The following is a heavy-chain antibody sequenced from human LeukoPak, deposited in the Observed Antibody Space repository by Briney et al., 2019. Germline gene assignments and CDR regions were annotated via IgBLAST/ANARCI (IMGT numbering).Heavy chain of an antibody. CDR3: ARDRAYCSSTSCYTFDP. J-gene: IGHJ5*02. CDR2: INTNTGNP. D-gene: IGHD2-2*02. CDR1: GYTFTSYA. Sequence: ASVKVSCKASGYTFTSYAMNWVRQAPGRGLEWMGWINTNTGNPTYAQGFTGRFVFSLDTSVSTAYLQISSLKAEDTAVYYCARDRAYCSSTSCYTFDPWGQGTLVTVSS. V-gene: IGHV7-4-1*02.